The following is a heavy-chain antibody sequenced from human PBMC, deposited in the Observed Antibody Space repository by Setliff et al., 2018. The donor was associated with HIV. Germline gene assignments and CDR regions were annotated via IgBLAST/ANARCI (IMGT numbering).Heavy chain of an antibody. CDR2: FYTTGN. CDR1: GDFISSSSYY. D-gene: IGHD2-15*01. CDR3: ARAIRDGNSLINWFDP. V-gene: IGHV4-39*02. Sequence: PSETLSLTCTVFGDFISSSSYYWAWIRQPPGKGLEWIGSFYTTGNVYSPSFKSRVSISIDTAKTQLSLRLTSLSAADTAVYFCARAIRDGNSLINWFDPWGQGTLVTVSS. J-gene: IGHJ5*02.